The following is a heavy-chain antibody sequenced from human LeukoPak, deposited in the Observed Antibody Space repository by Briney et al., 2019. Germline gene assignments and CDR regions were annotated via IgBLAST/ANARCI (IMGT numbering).Heavy chain of an antibody. J-gene: IGHJ6*02. CDR3: ARGPQPYDFWSGYSQGMDV. Sequence: TSETLSLTCTVSGGSISSYYWSWIRQPPGKGLEWIGYIYYSGSTNYNPSLKSRVTISVDTSKNQFSLKLSSVTAADTAVYYCARGPQPYDFWSGYSQGMDVWGQGTTVTVSS. V-gene: IGHV4-59*01. D-gene: IGHD3-3*01. CDR2: IYYSGST. CDR1: GGSISSYY.